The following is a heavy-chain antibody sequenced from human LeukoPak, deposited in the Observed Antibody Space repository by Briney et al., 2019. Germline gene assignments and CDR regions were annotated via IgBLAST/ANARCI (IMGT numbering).Heavy chain of an antibody. V-gene: IGHV3-33*01. CDR1: GFTFNTYG. D-gene: IGHD6-19*01. CDR3: ATGQWLILYY. J-gene: IGHJ4*02. Sequence: GRSLRLSCEASGFTFNTYGMHWVRQAPGKGLEWVALTWADGSNKYYADSVKGRFTISRDNSKNTLYLQMNSLRAEDTAVYFCATGQWLILYYWGQGTLVTVSS. CDR2: TWADGSNK.